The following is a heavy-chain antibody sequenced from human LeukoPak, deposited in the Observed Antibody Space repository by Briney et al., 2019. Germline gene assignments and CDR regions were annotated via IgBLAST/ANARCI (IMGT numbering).Heavy chain of an antibody. D-gene: IGHD4-17*01. CDR3: ARAKDYGDYFDY. CDR1: GFNFNDYA. V-gene: IGHV3-21*01. J-gene: IGHJ4*02. Sequence: GGSLRLSCAASGFNFNDYAMKWVRQAPGKGLEWVAAISRTSAYIYYSDSVKGRFTISRDNAKNSLYLQMNSLRAEDTAVYYCARAKDYGDYFDYWGQGTLVTVSS. CDR2: ISRTSAYI.